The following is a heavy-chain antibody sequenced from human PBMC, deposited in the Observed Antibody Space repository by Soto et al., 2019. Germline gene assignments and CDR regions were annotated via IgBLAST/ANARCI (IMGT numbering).Heavy chain of an antibody. CDR3: VCGGNFFVY. CDR1: GFTFSTYW. J-gene: IGHJ4*02. CDR2: LNQDGSER. D-gene: IGHD3-16*01. V-gene: IGHV3-7*01. Sequence: EVQLVESGGGLVQPGGSLRLSCAASGFTFSTYWMTWVRQPPGKGLEWVANLNQDGSERYYVDSVRGRFTISRDNAKNSLYVQMNSQSAEDTAVYYCVCGGNFFVYWGQGTLVTVSP.